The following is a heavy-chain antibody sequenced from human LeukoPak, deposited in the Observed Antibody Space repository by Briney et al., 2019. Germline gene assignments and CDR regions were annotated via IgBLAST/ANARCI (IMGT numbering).Heavy chain of an antibody. Sequence: GGSLRLPCAASGFIFGGSWMTWVRQAPGKGLEWVSAISGSGGSTYYADSVKGRFTISRDNSKNTLYLQMNSLRAEDTAVYYCAKDEMATIPFDYWGQGTLVTVSS. CDR1: GFIFGGSW. D-gene: IGHD5-24*01. CDR3: AKDEMATIPFDY. V-gene: IGHV3-23*01. J-gene: IGHJ4*02. CDR2: ISGSGGST.